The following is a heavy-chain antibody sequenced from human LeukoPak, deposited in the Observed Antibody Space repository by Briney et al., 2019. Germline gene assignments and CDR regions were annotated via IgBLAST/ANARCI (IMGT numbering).Heavy chain of an antibody. CDR3: ASRSTYYYYYGMDV. J-gene: IGHJ6*02. V-gene: IGHV4-31*03. Sequence: SETLSLTCTVSDGSISTSSYYWSWIRQHPGKGLEWIGYIYYSGSTYYNPSLKSRVTISVDTSKNQFSLKLSSVTAADTAVYYCASRSTYYYYYGMDVWGQGTTVTVSS. CDR2: IYYSGST. CDR1: DGSISTSSYY.